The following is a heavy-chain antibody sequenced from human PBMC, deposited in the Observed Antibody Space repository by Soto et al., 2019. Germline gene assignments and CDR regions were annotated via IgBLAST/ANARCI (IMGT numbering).Heavy chain of an antibody. Sequence: SETLSLTCAVSGGSISSGGYSWSWIRQPPGKGLEWIGYIYHSGSTYYNPSLKSRVTISVDRSKNQFSLKLSSVTAADTAVYYCAGGEEGGYSGYDYNYYYGMDVWGQGTTVTVSS. V-gene: IGHV4-30-2*01. D-gene: IGHD5-12*01. CDR3: AGGEEGGYSGYDYNYYYGMDV. CDR2: IYHSGST. CDR1: GGSISSGGYS. J-gene: IGHJ6*02.